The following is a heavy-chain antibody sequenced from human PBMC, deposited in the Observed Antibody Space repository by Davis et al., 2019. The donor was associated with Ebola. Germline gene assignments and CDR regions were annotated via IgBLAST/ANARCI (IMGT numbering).Heavy chain of an antibody. CDR3: ARENWGLDY. Sequence: GESLKISCAASGFPFSSHPMSWVRQAPGKGLVWVSVISGSGGSTYYADSAKGRFTISRDNAKNELYLQMNSLRAEDTAVYYCARENWGLDYWGQGTLVTVSS. J-gene: IGHJ4*02. V-gene: IGHV3-23*01. D-gene: IGHD7-27*01. CDR2: ISGSGGST. CDR1: GFPFSSHP.